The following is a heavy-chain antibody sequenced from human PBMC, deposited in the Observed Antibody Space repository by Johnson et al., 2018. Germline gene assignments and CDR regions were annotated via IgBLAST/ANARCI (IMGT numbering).Heavy chain of an antibody. CDR2: ISSSSSTI. Sequence: VQLVESGGGLVQPGGSLRLSCAASGFTFSSYSMNWVRQAPGKGLEWVSYISSSSSTIYYADSVKGRFTISRNNAKNSLYLQMNSLKTEDTAVYYCKGVVVAATLSTTTRYYYYMDVWGKGTTVTVSS. CDR3: KGVVVAATLSTTTRYYYYMDV. V-gene: IGHV3-48*01. J-gene: IGHJ6*03. D-gene: IGHD2-15*01. CDR1: GFTFSSYS.